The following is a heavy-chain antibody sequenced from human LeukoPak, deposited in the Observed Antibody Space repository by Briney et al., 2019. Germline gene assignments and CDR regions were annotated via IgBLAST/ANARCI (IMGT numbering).Heavy chain of an antibody. V-gene: IGHV3-7*01. CDR1: GFTFSRYW. Sequence: GGSLRPSCAASGFTFSRYWMNWVRQAPGKGLEWVANMNEYGTEKYYVGSVRGRFTISRDNAEKSLFLHMNSLRVEDTAVYRCARVLYGSSVNVIDYWGPGTLVTVSS. CDR2: MNEYGTEK. CDR3: ARVLYGSSVNVIDY. J-gene: IGHJ4*02. D-gene: IGHD2-2*01.